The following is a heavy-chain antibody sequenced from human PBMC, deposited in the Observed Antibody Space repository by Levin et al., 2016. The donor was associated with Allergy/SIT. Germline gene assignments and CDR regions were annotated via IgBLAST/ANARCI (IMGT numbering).Heavy chain of an antibody. CDR3: ARGGQRGDYYFDY. J-gene: IGHJ4*02. Sequence: SETLSLTCTVSGGSISSYYWSWIRQPPGKGLEWIGYIYYSGSTNYNPSLKSRVTISVDTSKNQFSLKLSSVTAADTAMYYCARGGQRGDYYFDYWGQGTLVTVSS. D-gene: IGHD6-25*01. V-gene: IGHV4-59*01. CDR1: GGSISSYY. CDR2: IYYSGST.